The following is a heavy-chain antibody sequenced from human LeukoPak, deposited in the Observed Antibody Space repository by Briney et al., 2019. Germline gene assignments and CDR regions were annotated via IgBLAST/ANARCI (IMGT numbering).Heavy chain of an antibody. CDR1: GGTFSSYA. V-gene: IGHV1-69*04. J-gene: IGHJ5*02. D-gene: IGHD3-22*01. CDR2: IIPIFGIA. Sequence: SVKVSCKASGGTFSSYAISWVRQAPGQGLEWMGRIIPIFGIANYAQKFQGRVTITADKSTSTAYMELCSLRSEDTAVYYCARDPNYYYDSSGYYKNWFDPWGQGTLVTVSS. CDR3: ARDPNYYYDSSGYYKNWFDP.